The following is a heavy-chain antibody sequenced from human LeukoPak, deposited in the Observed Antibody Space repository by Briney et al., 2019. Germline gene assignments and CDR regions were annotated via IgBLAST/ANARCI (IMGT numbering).Heavy chain of an antibody. J-gene: IGHJ4*02. CDR2: IYSGGST. CDR1: GFTFSSYA. CDR3: ARDYYGGNSGDYFDY. V-gene: IGHV3-66*01. D-gene: IGHD4-23*01. Sequence: GGSLRLSCAASGFTFSSYAMSWVRQAPGKGLEWVSLIYSGGSTYYADSVKGRFTISRDNSKNTLYLQMSSLRAEDTAVYYCARDYYGGNSGDYFDYWGQGTLVTVSS.